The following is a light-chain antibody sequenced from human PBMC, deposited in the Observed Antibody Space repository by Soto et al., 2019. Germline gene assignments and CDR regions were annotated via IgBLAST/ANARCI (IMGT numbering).Light chain of an antibody. CDR2: LGS. CDR1: QSILHSSGYNS. J-gene: IGKJ3*01. CDR3: MHALQTPFT. Sequence: DIVMTQSPLSLPVTLGEPASISCRSNQSILHSSGYNSLDWYLQKPGQSPQLLIYLGSNRASGVPARFRGRGSGTDVTLEIRGVEGADVGVYYCMHALQTPFTFGPGTKVDLK. V-gene: IGKV2-28*01.